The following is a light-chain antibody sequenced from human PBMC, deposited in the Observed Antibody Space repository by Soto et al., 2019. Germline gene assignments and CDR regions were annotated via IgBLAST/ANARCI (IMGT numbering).Light chain of an antibody. Sequence: QSALTRPPSVSGSPGQSVTISCTGTSSDVGSYNRVSWYQQSPGTAPKLMIYEVSNRPSGVSDRFSGSKSGNTASLTISGLQAEDEADYYCSLYTSTSTFVFGTGTKLTVL. V-gene: IGLV2-18*01. CDR2: EVS. CDR3: SLYTSTSTFV. CDR1: SSDVGSYNR. J-gene: IGLJ1*01.